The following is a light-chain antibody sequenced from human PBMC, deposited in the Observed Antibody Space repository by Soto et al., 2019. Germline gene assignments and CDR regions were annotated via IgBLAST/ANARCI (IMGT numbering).Light chain of an antibody. J-gene: IGLJ1*01. Sequence: QSALTQPASVSGSPGQSITIPCTGTSSDIGDYNYVSWYQQHSGKAPKLLIYEVYNRPAGVSNRFSGSKSGNTASLTISGLQTGDEGDYYCSSYSSTNTLYVFGTGTKLTVL. CDR1: SSDIGDYNY. CDR3: SSYSSTNTLYV. V-gene: IGLV2-14*01. CDR2: EVY.